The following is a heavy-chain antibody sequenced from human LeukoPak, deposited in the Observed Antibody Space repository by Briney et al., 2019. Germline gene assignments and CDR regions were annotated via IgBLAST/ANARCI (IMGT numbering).Heavy chain of an antibody. D-gene: IGHD1-26*01. Sequence: GESLKISCKGSAYSFTNYWIGWVRQMPGKGLEWMGIISPGDSDTRYSPSFQGQVTISADKSISTAYLQWSSLKASDTAMYFCARLKVFIVGGTQTDYFDYWGRGTLVAVSS. J-gene: IGHJ4*02. V-gene: IGHV5-51*01. CDR3: ARLKVFIVGGTQTDYFDY. CDR2: ISPGDSDT. CDR1: AYSFTNYW.